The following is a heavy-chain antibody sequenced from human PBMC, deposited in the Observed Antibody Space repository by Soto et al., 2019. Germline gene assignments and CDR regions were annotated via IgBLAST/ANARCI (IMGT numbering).Heavy chain of an antibody. J-gene: IGHJ5*02. CDR1: GGSFSGYY. Sequence: TLSLTCAVYGGSFSGYYWSWIRQPPGKGLEWIGEINHSGSTNYNPSLKSRVTISVDTSKNQFSLKLSSVTAADTAVYYCARKGGYYDSSGTTWYNWFDPWGQGTLVTVSS. D-gene: IGHD3-22*01. CDR3: ARKGGYYDSSGTTWYNWFDP. V-gene: IGHV4-34*01. CDR2: INHSGST.